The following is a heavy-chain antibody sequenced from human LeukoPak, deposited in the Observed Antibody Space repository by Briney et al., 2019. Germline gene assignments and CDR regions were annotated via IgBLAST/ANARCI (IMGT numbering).Heavy chain of an antibody. V-gene: IGHV5-51*01. Sequence: GESLKISCKGSGYIFTNYWIGWVRQMPGRGLEWMGIIYPADSDIRYSPSFQGQVTISADKSITTAYLQWSSLKASDTAMYYCARPLGPGAFNIWGQGTMVTVSS. CDR1: GYIFTNYW. CDR3: ARPLGPGAFNI. J-gene: IGHJ3*02. D-gene: IGHD3-3*02. CDR2: IYPADSDI.